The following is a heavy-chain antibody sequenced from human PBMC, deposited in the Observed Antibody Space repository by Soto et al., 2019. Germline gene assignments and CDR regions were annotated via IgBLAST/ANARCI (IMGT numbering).Heavy chain of an antibody. CDR1: GYTFTSYA. V-gene: IGHV1-3*01. Sequence: GASVKVSCKASGYTFTSYAMHWVRQAPGQRLEWMGWINAGNGNTKYSQKFQGRVTITRDTSASTAYMELSSLRSEDTAVYYCARGPTGWDWGYYGMDVWGQGTTVTVSS. D-gene: IGHD3-16*01. CDR2: INAGNGNT. CDR3: ARGPTGWDWGYYGMDV. J-gene: IGHJ6*02.